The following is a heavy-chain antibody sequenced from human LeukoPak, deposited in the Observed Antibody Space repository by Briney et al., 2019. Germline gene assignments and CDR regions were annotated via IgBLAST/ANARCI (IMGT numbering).Heavy chain of an antibody. D-gene: IGHD1-14*01. V-gene: IGHV3-23*01. CDR2: ISGSGGTT. J-gene: IGHJ6*02. CDR1: GFTFSSYA. CDR3: AKVSGGGLYYDGMDV. Sequence: GGSLRLSCAASGFTFSSYAMNWVRQAPGKGLEWVSVISGSGGTTYYADSVKGRFTISRDSSKNTLYLQMNSLRAEDTAVYYCAKVSGGGLYYDGMDVWGQGTTVTVSS.